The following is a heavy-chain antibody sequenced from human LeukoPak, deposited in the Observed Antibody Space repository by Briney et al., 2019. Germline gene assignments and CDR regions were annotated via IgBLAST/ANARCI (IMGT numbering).Heavy chain of an antibody. V-gene: IGHV4-59*08. CDR2: IYYSGST. CDR3: ARTAASDWYDP. CDR1: GGSISSYY. Sequence: SETLSLTCTVSGGSISSYYWSWIRQPPGKGLEWIGYIYYSGSTNYNPSLKSRVTISVDTSKNQFSLKLSSVTAADTAVYYCARTAASDWYDPWGQGTLVTVSS. D-gene: IGHD6-13*01. J-gene: IGHJ5*02.